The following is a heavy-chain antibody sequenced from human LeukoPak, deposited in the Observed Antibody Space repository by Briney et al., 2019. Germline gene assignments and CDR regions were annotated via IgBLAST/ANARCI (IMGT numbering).Heavy chain of an antibody. CDR3: AKGHLDYYDSSGPPHY. CDR1: GFIFSTYR. CDR2: INDSGRRT. D-gene: IGHD3-22*01. Sequence: GGSLRLSCAASGFIFSTYRMSWVRQAPGKGLEWVSLINDSGRRTYYADSVKGRFTTSRDNSKNTLYLQMNSLRAEDTAVYYCAKGHLDYYDSSGPPHYWGQGTLVTVSS. J-gene: IGHJ4*02. V-gene: IGHV3-23*01.